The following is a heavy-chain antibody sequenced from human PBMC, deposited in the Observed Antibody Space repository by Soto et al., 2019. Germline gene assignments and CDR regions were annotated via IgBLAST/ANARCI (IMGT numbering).Heavy chain of an antibody. D-gene: IGHD3-22*01. V-gene: IGHV4-31*03. CDR1: GGSISSGGYY. J-gene: IGHJ3*02. Sequence: QVQLQESGPGLVKPSQTLSLTCTVSGGSISSGGYYWSWIRQHPGKGLEWIGYIYYSGSTYYKPSLKSRVTISVDTSKNQFSLKLISVTAADTAVYYCAREDYYNRSGRYQGDAFDIWGQGTMVTVSS. CDR2: IYYSGST. CDR3: AREDYYNRSGRYQGDAFDI.